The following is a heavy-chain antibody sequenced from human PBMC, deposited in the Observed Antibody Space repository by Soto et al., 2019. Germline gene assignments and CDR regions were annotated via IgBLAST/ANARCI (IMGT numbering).Heavy chain of an antibody. CDR2: IRQDGSEK. Sequence: GGSLRLSCVVSGFTFSSNWMTWVRQAPGKGLEWVGNIRQDGSEKNYVDSVKGRFTISRDNAKNSLYLQMNSLRAEDTAVYYCAREIVVARGASYFDYWG. CDR3: AREIVVARGASYFDY. CDR1: GFTFSSNW. J-gene: IGHJ4*03. D-gene: IGHD2-2*01. V-gene: IGHV3-7*04.